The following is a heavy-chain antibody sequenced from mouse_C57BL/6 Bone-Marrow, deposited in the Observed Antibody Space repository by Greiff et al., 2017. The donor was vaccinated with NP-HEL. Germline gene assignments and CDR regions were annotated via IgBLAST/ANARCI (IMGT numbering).Heavy chain of an antibody. CDR2: IDPSDSYT. J-gene: IGHJ4*01. Sequence: QVQLQQPGAELVKPGASVKLSCKASGYTFTSYWMQWVKQRPGQGLEWIGEIDPSDSYTNYNQKFKGKATLTVDTSSSTAYMQLSSLTSEDSAVYYCARSYYGSSPYAMDDWGQGTSVTVSS. CDR1: GYTFTSYW. V-gene: IGHV1-50*01. CDR3: ARSYYGSSPYAMDD. D-gene: IGHD1-1*01.